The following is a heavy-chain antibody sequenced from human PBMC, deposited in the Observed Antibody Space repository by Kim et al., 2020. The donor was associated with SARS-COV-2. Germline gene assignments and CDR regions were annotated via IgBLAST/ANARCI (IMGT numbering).Heavy chain of an antibody. J-gene: IGHJ6*02. CDR3: ARRGSGHGLDV. V-gene: IGHV1-3*01. Sequence: NTGYSQKLQDRVTLTRDTFASTVYMELSSLMSEDTAVYYCARRGSGHGLDVWGQGTTVTVSS. D-gene: IGHD6-25*01. CDR2: NT.